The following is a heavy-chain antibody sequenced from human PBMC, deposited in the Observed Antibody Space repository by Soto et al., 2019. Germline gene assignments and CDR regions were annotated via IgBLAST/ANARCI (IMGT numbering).Heavy chain of an antibody. D-gene: IGHD2-8*01. CDR1: GFISSSYW. J-gene: IGHJ4*02. Sequence: EVQLVESGGNVLQPGGSLILSCAASGFISSSYWMHWVRQAPGKGLVWVSRINRDGSRTDYADSVKGRFAVSRDNATNTVLLQMNSLRADDTAVYYCARGVNGYYYVDYWGQGTLVTVSS. CDR2: INRDGSRT. CDR3: ARGVNGYYYVDY. V-gene: IGHV3-74*01.